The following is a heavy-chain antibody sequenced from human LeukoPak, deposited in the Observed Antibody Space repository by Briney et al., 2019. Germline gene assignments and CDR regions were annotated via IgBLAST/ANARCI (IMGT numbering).Heavy chain of an antibody. J-gene: IGHJ5*02. CDR2: INPSGGST. Sequence: ASVKVSCKASGYIFTSYYLEWVRQAPGQGLEWMGIINPSGGSTSYAQKFKGRVTMTRDTATSTVYMELRSLRSDDTAVYYCARGPGLQYCSGGGCYWFDPWGQGTLVTVSS. CDR3: ARGPGLQYCSGGGCYWFDP. V-gene: IGHV1-46*01. CDR1: GYIFTSYY. D-gene: IGHD2-15*01.